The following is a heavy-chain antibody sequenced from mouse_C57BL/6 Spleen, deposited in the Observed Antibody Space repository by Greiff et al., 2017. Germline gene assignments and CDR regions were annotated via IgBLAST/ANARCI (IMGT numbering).Heavy chain of an antibody. V-gene: IGHV1-80*01. J-gene: IGHJ3*01. CDR3: ARRDGSSYGFAY. CDR2: IYPGDGDT. D-gene: IGHD1-1*01. Sequence: VKLLESGAELVKPGASVKISCKASGYAFSSYWMNWVKQRPGKGLEWIGQIYPGDGDTNYNGKFKGKATLTADKSSSTAYMQLSSLTSEDSAVYFCARRDGSSYGFAYWGQGTLVTVSA. CDR1: GYAFSSYW.